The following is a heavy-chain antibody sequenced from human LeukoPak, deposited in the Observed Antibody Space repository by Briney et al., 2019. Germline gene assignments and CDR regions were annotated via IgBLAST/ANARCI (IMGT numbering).Heavy chain of an antibody. CDR3: AIQGSGSHRGGWIDP. CDR1: GGSFSNYY. CDR2: IFYNGFP. V-gene: IGHV4-59*12. J-gene: IGHJ5*02. D-gene: IGHD3-10*01. Sequence: PSETLSLTCTVSGGSFSNYYWSWIRQSPGKGLERIGYIFYNGFPTYNPSLNSRVSISLDASKNQISLNLSSVTAADTAIYYCAIQGSGSHRGGWIDPWGQGSLVTVSA.